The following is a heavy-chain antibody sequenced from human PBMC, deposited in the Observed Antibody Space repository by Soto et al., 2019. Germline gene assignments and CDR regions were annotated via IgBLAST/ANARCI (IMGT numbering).Heavy chain of an antibody. D-gene: IGHD3-10*01. CDR2: IYYSGST. CDR3: AREEYYFASGTNYGMDV. Sequence: SETLSLTCTVSGGSISSGTYYWSWIRQHPGKGLEWIGYIYYSGSTYYNPSLKSRITISIETSKNQFSLRLYSVTAADTAIYYCAREEYYFASGTNYGMDVWGQGTTVTVSS. J-gene: IGHJ6*02. CDR1: GGSISSGTYY. V-gene: IGHV4-31*03.